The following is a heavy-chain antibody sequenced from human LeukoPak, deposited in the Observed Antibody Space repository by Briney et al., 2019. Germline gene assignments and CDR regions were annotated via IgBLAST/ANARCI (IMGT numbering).Heavy chain of an antibody. V-gene: IGHV1-46*01. D-gene: IGHD5-24*01. CDR1: GYTFTSYY. J-gene: IGHJ6*02. CDR2: INPSGGST. Sequence: ASVKVSCKASGYTFTSYYMHWVRQAPGQGLEWMGIINPSGGSTSYAQKFQGRVTMTRDTSTSTVYMELSSLRSEETAVYYCARDGEVATISGEIHYYYYGMDVWGQGTTVTVSS. CDR3: ARDGEVATISGEIHYYYYGMDV.